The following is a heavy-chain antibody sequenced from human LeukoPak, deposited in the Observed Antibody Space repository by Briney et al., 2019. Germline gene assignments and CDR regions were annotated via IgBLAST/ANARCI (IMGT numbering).Heavy chain of an antibody. V-gene: IGHV3-23*01. J-gene: IGHJ4*02. Sequence: PGGSLRLSCAASGFTFSSYAMSWVRQAPGKGLEWVSAISGSGGSTYYADSVKGRFTISRDNAKNSLYLQMNSLRAEDTAVYYCARDSGYSGAHDYWGQGTLVTVSS. CDR3: ARDSGYSGAHDY. CDR1: GFTFSSYA. CDR2: ISGSGGST. D-gene: IGHD5-18*01.